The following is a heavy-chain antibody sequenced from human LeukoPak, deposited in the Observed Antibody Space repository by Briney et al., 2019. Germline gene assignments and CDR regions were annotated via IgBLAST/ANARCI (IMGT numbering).Heavy chain of an antibody. CDR3: ARPGSSSYYYMDV. J-gene: IGHJ6*03. CDR1: GYTFTSYY. CDR2: INPSGGST. V-gene: IGHV1-46*01. Sequence: GASVTVSCKASGYTFTSYYMHWVRQAPGQGLEWMGLINPSGGSTSYAQKFQGRVTMTRDMSTSTVYMELSSLRSEDTAVYYCARPGSSSYYYMDVWGKGTTVTVSS. D-gene: IGHD6-13*01.